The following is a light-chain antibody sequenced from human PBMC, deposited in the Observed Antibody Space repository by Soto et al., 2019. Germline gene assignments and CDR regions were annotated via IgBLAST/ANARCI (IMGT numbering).Light chain of an antibody. CDR2: DAS. CDR3: HQRAGWPPT. J-gene: IGKJ4*01. V-gene: IGKV3-11*01. CDR1: QSANNF. Sequence: EIVLTQSPVTLSLSPGERATLSCRASQSANNFVAWYQQKPGQAPRLLIYDASNRATGIPDRFSGSGSGTHFTLTISSLEAADFAVYYCHQRAGWPPTFGGGNKVDIK.